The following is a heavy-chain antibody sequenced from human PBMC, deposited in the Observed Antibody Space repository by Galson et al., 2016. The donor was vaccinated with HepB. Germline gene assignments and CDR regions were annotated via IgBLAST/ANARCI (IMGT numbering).Heavy chain of an antibody. CDR2: LYWDNDK. J-gene: IGHJ3*01. CDR1: GFSLNTSGVG. CDR3: VHRLTYESRTYENDGYVTSGDDAFDV. V-gene: IGHV2-5*02. Sequence: PALVKPTQTLTLTCAFSGFSLNTSGVGVGWIRQPPGKALEWLALLYWDNDKQYSPSLKGRLTVTKDPSKNQVVLTMTKLDPVDTGPDYCVHRLTYESRTYENDGYVTSGDDAFDVWGRGTMVTVSS. D-gene: IGHD3-22*01.